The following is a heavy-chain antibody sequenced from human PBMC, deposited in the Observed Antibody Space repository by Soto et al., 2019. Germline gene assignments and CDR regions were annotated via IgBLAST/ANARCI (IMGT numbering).Heavy chain of an antibody. V-gene: IGHV3-23*01. J-gene: IGHJ4*02. CDR1: GFSFSSFA. Sequence: VQLLESGGGLVQPGGSLRLSCAASGFSFSSFAMSWVRQAPGKGLEWVSAISDSSSNTYYTDSVKGRFTISRDNSKNTLYLQMNSLRVEDTAVYYCAKGHWADRFDYWGQGTLVTVSS. CDR2: ISDSSSNT. D-gene: IGHD3-16*01. CDR3: AKGHWADRFDY.